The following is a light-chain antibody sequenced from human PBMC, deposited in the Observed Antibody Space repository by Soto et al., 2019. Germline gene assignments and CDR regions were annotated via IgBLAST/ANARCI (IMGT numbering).Light chain of an antibody. CDR3: QKYDRAPRT. CDR1: QAINNY. CDR2: AAS. J-gene: IGKJ1*01. Sequence: DIQMTQSPSSLSASVGDRVTITCRASQAINNYLAWYQQRPGRVPQLLIYAASTLRSGVPSRFSGSGSGTDFALTISSLQPEDVATYFCQKYDRAPRTFGQGTKVEVK. V-gene: IGKV1-27*01.